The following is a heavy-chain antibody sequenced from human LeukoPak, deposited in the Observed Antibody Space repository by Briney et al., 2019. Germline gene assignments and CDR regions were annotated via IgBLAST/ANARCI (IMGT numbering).Heavy chain of an antibody. J-gene: IGHJ3*02. Sequence: GGSLRLSCAASGFTFSNYAMRWVRQAPGKGLEWVSYISSSSRTIYYADSVKGRFTISRDNSKNTLYLQMNSLRAEDTAVYYCAKDLLLEPPHDAFDIWGQGTMVTVSS. D-gene: IGHD1-1*01. CDR3: AKDLLLEPPHDAFDI. CDR1: GFTFSNYA. CDR2: ISSSSRTI. V-gene: IGHV3-23*01.